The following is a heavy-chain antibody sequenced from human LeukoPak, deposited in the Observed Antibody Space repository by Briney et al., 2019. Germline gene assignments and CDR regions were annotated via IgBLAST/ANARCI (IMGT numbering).Heavy chain of an antibody. V-gene: IGHV3-53*01. Sequence: PGGSLRLSCAAAGFTVSSTYMSWVRQAPGKGLEWVSVFSSGGSSYYADSVNGRSTIYRDNSKNTLYLQMNSLRVEDTAVYYCARLPTGDYWGQGTLVTVSS. CDR1: GFTVSSTY. CDR2: FSSGGSS. D-gene: IGHD1-1*01. CDR3: ARLPTGDY. J-gene: IGHJ4*02.